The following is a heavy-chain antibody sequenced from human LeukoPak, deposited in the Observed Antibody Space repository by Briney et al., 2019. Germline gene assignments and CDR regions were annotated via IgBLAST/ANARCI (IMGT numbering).Heavy chain of an antibody. D-gene: IGHD6-13*01. V-gene: IGHV4-34*01. CDR1: GGSFSGYY. CDR3: ARGVAAAGYYFDY. Sequence: SETLSLTCAVYGGSFSGYYWSWIRQPPGKGREGIGEINHSGSTNYNPSLKSRVTISVDTSKNQFSLKLSSVTAADTAGYYCARGVAAAGYYFDYWGQGTLVTVSS. CDR2: INHSGST. J-gene: IGHJ4*02.